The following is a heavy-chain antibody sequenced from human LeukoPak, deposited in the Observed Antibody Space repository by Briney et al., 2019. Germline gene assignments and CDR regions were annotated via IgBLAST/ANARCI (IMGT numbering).Heavy chain of an antibody. J-gene: IGHJ4*02. D-gene: IGHD3-3*01. CDR3: ARARITIFGVVTYYFDY. V-gene: IGHV4-34*01. CDR1: GGSFSGYY. CDR2: INHSGST. Sequence: PSETLSLTCAVYGGSFSGYYWSWIRQPPGKGLEWIGEINHSGSTNYSPSLKSRVTISVDTSKNQFSLKLSSVTAADTAVYYCARARITIFGVVTYYFDYWGQGTLVTVSS.